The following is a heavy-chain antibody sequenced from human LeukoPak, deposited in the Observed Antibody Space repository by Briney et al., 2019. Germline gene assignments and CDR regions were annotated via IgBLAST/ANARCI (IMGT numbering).Heavy chain of an antibody. Sequence: GGSLRLSCAASGFTFSDYYMSWIRQAPGKGLEWVSYISSSSRYTNYAESVKGRFTISTDNAKNSLYLQMNSLRAEDTAVYYCARIVVIGGWFGELFAFDIWGQGTMVTVS. D-gene: IGHD3-10*01. V-gene: IGHV3-11*06. CDR2: ISSSSRYT. J-gene: IGHJ3*02. CDR1: GFTFSDYY. CDR3: ARIVVIGGWFGELFAFDI.